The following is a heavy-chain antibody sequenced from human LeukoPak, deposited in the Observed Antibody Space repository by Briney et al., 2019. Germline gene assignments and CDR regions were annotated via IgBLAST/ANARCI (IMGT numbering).Heavy chain of an antibody. CDR1: GGSFSGYY. J-gene: IGHJ3*02. Sequence: SSETLSLTCAVYGGSFSGYYWSWIRQPPGKGLEWIGEINHSGSTNYNPSLKSRVTISVDTSKNQFSLKLSSVTAADTAVYYCARLRFLEWLSGAFDIWGQGTMVTVSS. D-gene: IGHD3-3*01. CDR3: ARLRFLEWLSGAFDI. CDR2: INHSGST. V-gene: IGHV4-34*01.